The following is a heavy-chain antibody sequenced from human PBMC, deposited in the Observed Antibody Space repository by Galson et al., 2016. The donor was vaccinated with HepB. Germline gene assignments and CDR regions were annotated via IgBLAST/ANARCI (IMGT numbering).Heavy chain of an antibody. D-gene: IGHD3-9*01. CDR2: ISTGSGHT. J-gene: IGHJ4*02. V-gene: IGHV3-11*06. CDR1: GFTFSDYY. Sequence: SLRLSCAASGFTFSDYYMSWIRQAPGKGLEWISYISTGSGHTNYADSVKGRFTISRDNAKNSLYLQMNSLRAEDTAVYYCAKDRNHLLDWLKGPIDYWGQGTLVTVSS. CDR3: AKDRNHLLDWLKGPIDY.